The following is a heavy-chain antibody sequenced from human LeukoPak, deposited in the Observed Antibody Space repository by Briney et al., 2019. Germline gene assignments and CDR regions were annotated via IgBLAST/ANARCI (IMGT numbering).Heavy chain of an antibody. D-gene: IGHD3-10*02. Sequence: SVKVSCKASGGTFSTYTISWVRQAPGQGLEWMGGIIPIFGTANYAQKFQGRVTITADESTSTAYMELSSLRCDDTAMYYCASGLLLYSHALDIWGQGTMVTVSS. CDR3: ASGLLLYSHALDI. J-gene: IGHJ3*02. CDR2: IIPIFGTA. V-gene: IGHV1-69*13. CDR1: GGTFSTYT.